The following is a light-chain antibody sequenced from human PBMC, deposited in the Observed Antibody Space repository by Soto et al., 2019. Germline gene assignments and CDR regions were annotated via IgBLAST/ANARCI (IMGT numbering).Light chain of an antibody. CDR2: DVN. J-gene: IGLJ3*02. CDR3: CSYAGSYTLWV. V-gene: IGLV2-11*01. Sequence: QSALTQPRSVSGSPGQSVTISCTGTSSDVGGYNFVSWYQQFPGKAPKLIIYDVNKRASGVPDRFSGSKSGNTASLTISGLQAEDEADYYCCSYAGSYTLWVFGGGTKLTVL. CDR1: SSDVGGYNF.